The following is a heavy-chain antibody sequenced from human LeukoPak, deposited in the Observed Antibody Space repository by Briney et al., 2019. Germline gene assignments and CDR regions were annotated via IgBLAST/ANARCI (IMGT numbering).Heavy chain of an antibody. D-gene: IGHD1-26*01. V-gene: IGHV3-74*01. Sequence: GGSLRLSCAVSGITFSSSWMHWVRQAPGRGLVWVSRISSDGSDIFYADSVKGRFTISRDNSKNTLYLQMNSLRAEDTAVYYCAKEELLGFDYWGQGTLVTVSS. J-gene: IGHJ4*02. CDR1: GITFSSSW. CDR3: AKEELLGFDY. CDR2: ISSDGSDI.